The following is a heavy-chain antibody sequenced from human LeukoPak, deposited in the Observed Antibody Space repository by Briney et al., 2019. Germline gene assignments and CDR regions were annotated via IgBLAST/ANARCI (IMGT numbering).Heavy chain of an antibody. Sequence: PSETLSLTCTVSGGSISSSSYYWGWLRRPPGKGLVWTGSIYYSGSPYYNPSFKSRVTIYVDTSKNQFSLKLSSVTAANTAVYYWARHWTPAAKAGDCFDPWGQGTLVTVSS. D-gene: IGHD2-2*01. CDR3: ARHWTPAAKAGDCFDP. J-gene: IGHJ5*02. V-gene: IGHV4-39*01. CDR2: IYYSGSP. CDR1: GGSISSSSYY.